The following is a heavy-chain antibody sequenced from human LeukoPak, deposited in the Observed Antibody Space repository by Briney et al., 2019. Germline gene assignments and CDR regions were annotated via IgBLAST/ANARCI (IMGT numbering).Heavy chain of an antibody. CDR2: INPNSGGT. V-gene: IGHV1-2*02. CDR1: GYTFTGYY. Sequence: ASVKVSCKASGYTFTGYYMHWVRQAPGQRLEWMGWINPNSGGTNYAQKFQGRVTMTRDTSISTAYMALSRLRSDDTAVYYCAREELQYVGFDPWGQGTLVTVSS. CDR3: AREELQYVGFDP. J-gene: IGHJ5*02. D-gene: IGHD4-11*01.